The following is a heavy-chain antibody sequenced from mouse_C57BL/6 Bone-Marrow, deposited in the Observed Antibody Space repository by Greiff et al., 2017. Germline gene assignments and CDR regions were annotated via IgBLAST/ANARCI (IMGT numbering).Heavy chain of an antibody. CDR3: SRSSGSSDVGAMDY. V-gene: IGHV1-26*01. CDR1: GYTFTDYY. Sequence: EVQLQQSGPELVKPGASVQISCKASGYTFTDYYMNWVKQRHGKSLEWIGDLNPNNGGTSCNQKFKGKATLTVDTSSSTASLALRSLASEDSAVYYCSRSSGSSDVGAMDYWGQGTSVTVSS. CDR2: LNPNNGGT. D-gene: IGHD1-1*01. J-gene: IGHJ4*01.